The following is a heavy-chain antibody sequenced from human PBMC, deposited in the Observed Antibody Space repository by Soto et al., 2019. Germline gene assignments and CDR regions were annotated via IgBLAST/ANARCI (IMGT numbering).Heavy chain of an antibody. CDR3: AKDRGAGGRFSGIAVAGIPS. CDR2: ISGGGGNT. CDR1: GFTFSSYA. J-gene: IGHJ5*02. V-gene: IGHV3-23*01. D-gene: IGHD6-19*01. Sequence: EVQLLESGGGLVQPGGSLRLSCAASGFTFSSYAMSWVHQTPGKGLEWVSGISGGGGNTYYADSVTGRFTISRDNSRNTLYLQMNSLRAAATAIYYCAKDRGAGGRFSGIAVAGIPSWGQGTLVTVSS.